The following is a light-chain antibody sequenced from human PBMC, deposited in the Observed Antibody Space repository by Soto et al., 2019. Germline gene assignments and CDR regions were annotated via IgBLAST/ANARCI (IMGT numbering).Light chain of an antibody. CDR3: QQYGSSPWT. Sequence: DIVLTQSPGTLDLSPGERATLSCSASQSVSSSYLAWYQQKPGQAPRLLIYGASSRATGIPDRFSGSGSGTDFTLTISRLEPEELAVYDCQQYGSSPWTVGQGTKGEIK. V-gene: IGKV3-20*01. CDR1: QSVSSSY. CDR2: GAS. J-gene: IGKJ1*01.